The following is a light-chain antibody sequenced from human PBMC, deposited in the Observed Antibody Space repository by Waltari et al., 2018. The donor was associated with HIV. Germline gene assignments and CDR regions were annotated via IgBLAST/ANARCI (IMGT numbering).Light chain of an antibody. CDR3: QQYYSTPRT. J-gene: IGKJ2*01. CDR2: WAS. Sequence: DIVMTQSQDSLAVSLVERATINCKFSQSVLYSSNNKNYLAWYQQKSGQPPKLLIYWASTRESGVPDRFSGSGSGTDFTLTISSLQAEDVAVYYCQQYYSTPRTFGQGTKLEIK. V-gene: IGKV4-1*01. CDR1: QSVLYSSNNKNY.